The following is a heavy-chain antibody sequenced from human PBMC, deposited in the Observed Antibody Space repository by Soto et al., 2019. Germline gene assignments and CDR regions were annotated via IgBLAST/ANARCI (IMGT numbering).Heavy chain of an antibody. CDR3: EKVRVKDYYYYAMDV. CDR2: MSNDGTSR. CDR1: GFTFSSYG. V-gene: IGHV3-30*18. Sequence: QVHLVESGGGVVQPGRSLRLSCAASGFTFSSYGMHWVRQAPGKGLEWVAVMSNDGTSRFYADSVKGRFTISRDNSKNTLYLQMNSLRAEDTAMYYCEKVRVKDYYYYAMDVW. J-gene: IGHJ6*01.